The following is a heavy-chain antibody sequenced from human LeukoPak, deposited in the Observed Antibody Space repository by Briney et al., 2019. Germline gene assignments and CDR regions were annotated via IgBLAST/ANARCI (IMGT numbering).Heavy chain of an antibody. CDR1: GFTFSSYW. Sequence: GGSLRLSCAASGFTFSSYWMHWVRQAPGKGLVWVSRINTDGSSTSYADSVKGRFTISRDNAKNTLYLQMNSLRAEDTAVYYCARLHITIFGVERQDYWGQGTLVIVSS. CDR2: INTDGSST. V-gene: IGHV3-74*01. CDR3: ARLHITIFGVERQDY. D-gene: IGHD3-3*01. J-gene: IGHJ4*02.